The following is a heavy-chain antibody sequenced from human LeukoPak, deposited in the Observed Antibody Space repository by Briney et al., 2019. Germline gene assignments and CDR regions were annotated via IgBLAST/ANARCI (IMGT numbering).Heavy chain of an antibody. CDR1: GYTFTSYA. D-gene: IGHD3-22*01. Sequence: ASVKVSCKASGYTFTSYAMHWVRQAPGQGLEWMGWINTNTGNPTYAQGFTGRFVFSLDTSVSTAYLQISSLKAEDTAVYYCARYYYDSSDSLAAFDIWGQGTMVTVSS. J-gene: IGHJ3*02. V-gene: IGHV7-4-1*02. CDR3: ARYYYDSSDSLAAFDI. CDR2: INTNTGNP.